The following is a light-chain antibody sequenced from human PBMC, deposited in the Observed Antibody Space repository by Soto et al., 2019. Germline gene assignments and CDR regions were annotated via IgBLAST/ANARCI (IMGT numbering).Light chain of an antibody. CDR2: AAS. J-gene: IGKJ5*01. CDR1: QGISSY. CDR3: QQYYSYLTT. V-gene: IGKV1-8*01. Sequence: AIRMTQSPSSLSASTGDRVTITCRASQGISSYLAWYQQKPGKAPKLLIYAASTLQSGVPSRFSGSGSGTDFTLTISCLQSEDFATYYCQQYYSYLTTFGQGTRLEI.